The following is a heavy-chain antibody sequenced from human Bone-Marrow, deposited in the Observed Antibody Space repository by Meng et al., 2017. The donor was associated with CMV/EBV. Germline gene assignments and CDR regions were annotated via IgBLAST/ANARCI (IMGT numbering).Heavy chain of an antibody. V-gene: IGHV3-48*03. D-gene: IGHD3-3*01. J-gene: IGHJ6*02. CDR2: IISSGSTI. Sequence: GGSLRLSCAASGFTFSSYEMNWVRQAPGKGLEGVSYIISSGSTIYYADSVKGRFTISRDNAKNSLYLQMNSLRAEDTAVYYCARAQILFGVAHYYYYYGMDVWGQGTTVTVSS. CDR3: ARAQILFGVAHYYYYYGMDV. CDR1: GFTFSSYE.